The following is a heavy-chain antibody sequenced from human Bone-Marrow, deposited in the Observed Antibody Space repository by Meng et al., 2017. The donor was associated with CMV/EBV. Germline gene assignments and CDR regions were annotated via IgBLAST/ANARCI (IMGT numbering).Heavy chain of an antibody. V-gene: IGHV3-72*01. D-gene: IGHD3-3*01. J-gene: IGHJ4*02. Sequence: GGSLRLSCAASGFTFSDHYMDWVRQAPGKGLEWVGRTRNKANSYTTEYAASVKGRFTISRDDSKNSLYLQMNSLKTEDTAVYYCARWNFWSGYYLDYWCQGTLVTVSS. CDR2: TRNKANSYTT. CDR3: ARWNFWSGYYLDY. CDR1: GFTFSDHY.